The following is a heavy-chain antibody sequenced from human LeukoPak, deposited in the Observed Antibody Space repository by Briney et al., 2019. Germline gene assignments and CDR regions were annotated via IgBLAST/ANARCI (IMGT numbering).Heavy chain of an antibody. J-gene: IGHJ4*02. CDR1: GFTFSSYS. Sequence: GGSLRLSCAASGFTFSSYSMNWVRQAPGKGLEWVSYISSRSSTIYYADSVKGRFTISRDNAKNSLYLQMNSLRAEDTAVYYCARALGYCSSASCYYFDNWGQGTLVTVSS. CDR2: ISSRSSTI. V-gene: IGHV3-48*01. CDR3: ARALGYCSSASCYYFDN. D-gene: IGHD2-2*01.